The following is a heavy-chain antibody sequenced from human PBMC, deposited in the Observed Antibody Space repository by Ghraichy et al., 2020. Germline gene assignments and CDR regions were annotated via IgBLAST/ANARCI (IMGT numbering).Heavy chain of an antibody. V-gene: IGHV3-15*01. J-gene: IGHJ4*02. D-gene: IGHD3-3*01. CDR1: GFIFTKAW. Sequence: GGSLRLSCVTSGFIFTKAWMNWVRQAPGKGLEWVGRIKSKTDGETTDYAAPVKGRFTISRDDSKNTLYLQINSLKTEDTAMYYCTTAKYLEWLFFDYWGQGTLVTVSS. CDR2: IKSKTDGETT. CDR3: TTAKYLEWLFFDY.